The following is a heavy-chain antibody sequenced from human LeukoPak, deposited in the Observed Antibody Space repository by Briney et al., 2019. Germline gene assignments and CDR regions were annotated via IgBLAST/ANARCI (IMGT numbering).Heavy chain of an antibody. CDR3: ARSSTTMVRGVMGY. CDR2: IKQDGSEK. V-gene: IGHV3-7*01. CDR1: GFTFSSYW. J-gene: IGHJ4*02. Sequence: GGSLRLSCAASGFTFSSYWMSWVRQAPGKGLEWVANIKQDGSEKYYVDSVKGRFTISRDNAKNSLYLQMNSLRAEDTAVYYCARSSTTMVRGVMGYWGQGTLVTVSS. D-gene: IGHD3-10*01.